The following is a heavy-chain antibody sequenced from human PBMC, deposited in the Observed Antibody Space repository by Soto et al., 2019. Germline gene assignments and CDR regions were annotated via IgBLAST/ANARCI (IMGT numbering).Heavy chain of an antibody. Sequence: QVQLQASGPGLVKPSQTLSLTCTVSGGSISSGGYYWSWIRQHPGKGLEWIGYIYYSGSTYYNPYLKSRFTISVDTSKNQCPLKLSSVTAADTALYYCARGPIAAAGTPYFQHWGQGTLVTVSS. CDR1: GGSISSGGYY. D-gene: IGHD6-13*01. J-gene: IGHJ1*01. CDR3: ARGPIAAAGTPYFQH. V-gene: IGHV4-31*03. CDR2: IYYSGST.